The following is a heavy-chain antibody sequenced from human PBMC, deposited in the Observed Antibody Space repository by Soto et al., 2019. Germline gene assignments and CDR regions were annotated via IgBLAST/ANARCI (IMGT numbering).Heavy chain of an antibody. CDR3: ATDRGSSPFDY. CDR2: IWSDGSNK. CDR1: GFTFSSYG. Sequence: QVQLVESGGGVVQPGRSLRLSCAASGFTFSSYGMHWVRQAPGKGLEWVAVIWSDGSNKYYADSVKGRFTISKDNSKNTLYVQMTSLRAEDTAVYYCATDRGSSPFDYWGQGTLVTVSS. J-gene: IGHJ4*02. V-gene: IGHV3-33*01.